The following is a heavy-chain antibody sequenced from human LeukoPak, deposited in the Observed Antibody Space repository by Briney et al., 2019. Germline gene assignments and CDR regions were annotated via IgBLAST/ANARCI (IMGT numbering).Heavy chain of an antibody. J-gene: IGHJ4*02. V-gene: IGHV3-23*01. CDR1: GITLSNYG. CDR3: AKIMGNYYGSGMSPSYIDY. CDR2: ISDRGSRT. D-gene: IGHD3-10*01. Sequence: GGSLRLSCAVSGITLSNYGMSWVRQAPGKGLEWVAGISDRGSRTNYADSVKGRFTISTDHPKNTLYLQMNSLRAEDTAVYYCAKIMGNYYGSGMSPSYIDYWGQGTLVTVSS.